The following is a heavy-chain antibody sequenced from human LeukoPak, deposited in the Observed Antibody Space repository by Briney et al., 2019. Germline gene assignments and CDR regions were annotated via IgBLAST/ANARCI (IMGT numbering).Heavy chain of an antibody. CDR1: GGTFSSYA. CDR3: ARGCPLCYYGSGSYYLYYYYYGMDV. V-gene: IGHV1-69*04. D-gene: IGHD3-10*01. CDR2: IIPILGIA. J-gene: IGHJ6*02. Sequence: SVKVSCKASGGTFSSYAINWVRQAPGQGPEWMGRIIPILGIANYAQKFQGRVTITADKSTSTAYMELSSLRSEDTAVYYCARGCPLCYYGSGSYYLYYYYYGMDVWGQGTTVTVSS.